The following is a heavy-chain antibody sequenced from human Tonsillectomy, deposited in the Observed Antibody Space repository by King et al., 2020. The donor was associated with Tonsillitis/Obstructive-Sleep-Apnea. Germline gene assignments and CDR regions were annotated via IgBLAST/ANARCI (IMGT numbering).Heavy chain of an antibody. CDR3: AVHYCGSISCYSDAFDI. V-gene: IGHV3-33*01. J-gene: IGHJ3*02. D-gene: IGHD2-2*01. CDR2: IWYDGSNK. Sequence: HVQLVESGGGVVQPGRSLRLSCAASGFTFSSYGMHWVRQAPGKGLEWVAIIWYDGSNKYYADSVKGRFTISRDNSKNTLYLQMNSLRADDTAVYYCAVHYCGSISCYSDAFDIWGQGTMVTVSS. CDR1: GFTFSSYG.